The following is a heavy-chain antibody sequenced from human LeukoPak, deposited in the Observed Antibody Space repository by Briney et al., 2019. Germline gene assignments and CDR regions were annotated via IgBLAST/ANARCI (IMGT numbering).Heavy chain of an antibody. Sequence: PSETLSLTCAVYGGSFSGYYWSWIRQPPGKGLEWIGEINHGGSTNYNPSLKSRVTISVDTSKNQFSLKLSSVTAADTAVYYCARVRGRWFDPWGQGTLVTVSS. CDR2: INHGGST. J-gene: IGHJ5*02. V-gene: IGHV4-34*01. D-gene: IGHD3-10*01. CDR3: ARVRGRWFDP. CDR1: GGSFSGYY.